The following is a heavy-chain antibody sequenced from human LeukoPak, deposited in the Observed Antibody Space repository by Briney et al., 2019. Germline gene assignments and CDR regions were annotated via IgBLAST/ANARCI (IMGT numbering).Heavy chain of an antibody. CDR3: ATKVAGTSHFSY. V-gene: IGHV3-13*04. CDR2: IGSAGDT. J-gene: IGHJ4*02. CDR1: GFTFSSYD. Sequence: GGSLRLSCAASGFTFSSYDMHWVRQATGRGLEWVSAIGSAGDTYYLGSVEGRFTISRENAKNSLCLQMNNLRAGDTAVYYCATKVAGTSHFSYWGQGTRVTVSS. D-gene: IGHD6-19*01.